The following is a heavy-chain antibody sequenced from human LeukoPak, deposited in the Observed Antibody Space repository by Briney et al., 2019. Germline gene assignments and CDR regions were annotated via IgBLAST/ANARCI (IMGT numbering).Heavy chain of an antibody. CDR2: IYHSGST. Sequence: PSETLSLTCTVSGGSISSGGYYWSWIRQPPGKGLEWIGYIYHSGSTYYNPSLKSRVTMSVDRSKNQFSLKLSSVTAADTAVYYCARHFGTSLIAAAGYYFDYWGQGTLVTVSS. D-gene: IGHD6-13*01. CDR1: GGSISSGGYY. J-gene: IGHJ4*02. CDR3: ARHFGTSLIAAAGYYFDY. V-gene: IGHV4-30-2*01.